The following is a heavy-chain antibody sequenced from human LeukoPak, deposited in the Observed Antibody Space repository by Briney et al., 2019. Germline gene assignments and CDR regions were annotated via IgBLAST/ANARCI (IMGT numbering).Heavy chain of an antibody. J-gene: IGHJ4*02. CDR2: VYYSGIT. Sequence: PSETLSLTCTVSGGPISTYYWSWLRQPPGKGLEWIGYVYYSGITDYNPSLKSRVTISVDTSKSQFSLKLSSVTAADTAVYYCAGHLTSGDYFDYWGQRTLVTLSS. CDR1: GGPISTYY. D-gene: IGHD4-17*01. V-gene: IGHV4-59*08. CDR3: AGHLTSGDYFDY.